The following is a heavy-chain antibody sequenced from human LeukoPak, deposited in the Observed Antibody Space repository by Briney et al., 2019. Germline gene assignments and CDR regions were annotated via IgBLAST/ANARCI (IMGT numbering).Heavy chain of an antibody. D-gene: IGHD6-6*01. CDR2: INPSGGRR. CDR3: ARDSEGVAARPRNFDY. V-gene: IGHV1-46*01. Sequence: ASVKVSCKAFGYTFTNYYMHWVRQAPGQGLEWMGIINPSGGRRDYAQKFQGRVIMTRDTSTSTVYMDLSSLRSEDTAVYYCARDSEGVAARPRNFDYWGQGTLVTVSS. CDR1: GYTFTNYY. J-gene: IGHJ4*02.